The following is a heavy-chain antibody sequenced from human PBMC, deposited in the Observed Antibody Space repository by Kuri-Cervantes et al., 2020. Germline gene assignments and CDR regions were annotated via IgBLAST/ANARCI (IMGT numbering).Heavy chain of an antibody. D-gene: IGHD3-16*01. J-gene: IGHJ4*02. CDR2: INPNSGGT. CDR1: GYTFTGYY. V-gene: IGHV1-2*02. CDR3: AREVRVGGKYFDY. Sequence: ASVKVSCKASGYTFTGYYMHWVRQAPGQGLEWMGWINPNSGGTNYAQKFQGRVTMTRDTSISTAFMELSRLRSDDTAVYYCAREVRVGGKYFDYWGQGALVTVSS.